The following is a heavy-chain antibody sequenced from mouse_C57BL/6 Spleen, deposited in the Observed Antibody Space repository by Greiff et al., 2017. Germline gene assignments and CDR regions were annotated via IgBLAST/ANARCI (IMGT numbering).Heavy chain of an antibody. CDR1: GFTFSSYA. J-gene: IGHJ4*01. Sequence: EVQRVESGEGLVKPGGSLKLSCAASGFTFSSYAMSWVRQTPEKRLEWVAYISSGGDYIYYADTVKGRFTISRDNARNTLYLQMSSLKSEDTAMYYCTRDRYSNLGYAMDYWGQGTSVTVSS. CDR2: ISSGGDYI. CDR3: TRDRYSNLGYAMDY. D-gene: IGHD2-5*01. V-gene: IGHV5-9-1*02.